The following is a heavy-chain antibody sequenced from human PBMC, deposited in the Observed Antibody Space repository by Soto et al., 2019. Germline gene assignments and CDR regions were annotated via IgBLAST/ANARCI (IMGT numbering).Heavy chain of an antibody. J-gene: IGHJ4*02. CDR3: ARGRYGDY. V-gene: IGHV1-18*01. D-gene: IGHD1-1*01. Sequence: QGQLVQSGAEVKKPGASVKVSCKGSGYAFTTYGITWVRQAPGQGLEWMGWISAHNGNTNYAEKLQGRVTVTRDTSTSTAYMELRSLRSDVTAVYYCARGRYGDYWGQGALVRVSS. CDR2: ISAHNGNT. CDR1: GYAFTTYG.